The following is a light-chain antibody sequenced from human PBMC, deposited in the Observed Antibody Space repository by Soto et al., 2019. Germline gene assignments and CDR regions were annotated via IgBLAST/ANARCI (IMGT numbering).Light chain of an antibody. J-gene: IGKJ2*01. Sequence: DIQMTQSPSSLSAFVGDRVTITCRASQSISSYLNWYLQKPGKAPELLIYAASNLQSGVSSRFSGSGSGTDFTLTISSLQPEDFATYYCQQSYSTPNTFGQGTKLEIK. CDR2: AAS. CDR3: QQSYSTPNT. CDR1: QSISSY. V-gene: IGKV1-39*01.